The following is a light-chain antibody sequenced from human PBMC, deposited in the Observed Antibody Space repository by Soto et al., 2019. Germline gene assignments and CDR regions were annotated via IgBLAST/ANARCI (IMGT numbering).Light chain of an antibody. V-gene: IGKV1-5*03. CDR1: HSVSVF. J-gene: IGKJ2*01. CDR3: QQYHPSSALYT. CDR2: KAS. Sequence: DIQMTQSPSTLSASLGDRVTIACRASHSVSVFLAWYQQKPGKAPKLLIYKASSLHTGVPSRFSGSGDGTEFSLTLSSLQGDDVATYYCQQYHPSSALYTFGGGTKVEIK.